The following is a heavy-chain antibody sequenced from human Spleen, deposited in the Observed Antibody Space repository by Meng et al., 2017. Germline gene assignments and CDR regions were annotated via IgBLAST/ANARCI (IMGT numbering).Heavy chain of an antibody. CDR1: GFTFDDYG. CDR2: INWNGGST. CDR3: AKDYFDYVWGSLRFDY. V-gene: IGHV3-20*04. Sequence: GESLKISCAASGFTFDDYGMSWVRQAPGKGLEWVSGINWNGGSTGYADSVKGRFTISRDNSKNSLYLQMDSLSAEDTAVYFCAKDYFDYVWGSLRFDYWGQGTLVTVSS. D-gene: IGHD3-16*01. J-gene: IGHJ4*02.